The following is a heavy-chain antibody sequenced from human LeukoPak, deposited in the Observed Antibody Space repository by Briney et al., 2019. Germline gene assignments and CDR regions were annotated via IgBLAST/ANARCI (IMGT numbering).Heavy chain of an antibody. CDR3: ARVDCGGDCYHRYMDV. V-gene: IGHV3-74*01. Sequence: GGSLRLSCAASGFTFSDYYMHWVRQAPGKGLVWVARMSGDASSTDYADSVKGRFTISRDYAKNTLYLQMNSLRAEDTAVYYCARVDCGGDCYHRYMDVWGKGTTVTVSS. D-gene: IGHD2-21*02. CDR2: MSGDASST. CDR1: GFTFSDYY. J-gene: IGHJ6*03.